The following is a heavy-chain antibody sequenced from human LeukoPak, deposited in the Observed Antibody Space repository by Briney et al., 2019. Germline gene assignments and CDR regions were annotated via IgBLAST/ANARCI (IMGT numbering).Heavy chain of an antibody. CDR2: INWNGDTT. D-gene: IGHD6-6*01. Sequence: AGGSLRLSCAASGFTFDDYGMSWVRQAPGKGLEWVSGINWNGDTTYYADSVKGRFSISRDNSKNTLYLQMSSLRAEDTAVYYCAKKEAPFDYWGQGTLVTVSS. CDR3: AKKEAPFDY. V-gene: IGHV3-23*01. CDR1: GFTFDDYG. J-gene: IGHJ4*02.